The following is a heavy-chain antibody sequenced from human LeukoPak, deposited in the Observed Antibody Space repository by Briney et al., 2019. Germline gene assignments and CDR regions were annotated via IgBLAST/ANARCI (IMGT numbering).Heavy chain of an antibody. CDR1: GFTFSENN. D-gene: IGHD5-12*01. J-gene: IGHJ4*02. V-gene: IGHV3-30-3*01. CDR3: ARDRSGFYSVDY. CDR2: ISNDGNSK. Sequence: GGSLRLSCAASGFTFSENNVRWVRQAPGKGLEWVALISNDGNSKDYADSVKGRFTLSGDNSKTTLYLQMNSLRAEDTAVYYCARDRSGFYSVDYWGQGTLVTVSS.